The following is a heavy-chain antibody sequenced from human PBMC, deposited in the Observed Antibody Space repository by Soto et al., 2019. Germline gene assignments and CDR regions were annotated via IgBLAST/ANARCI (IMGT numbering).Heavy chain of an antibody. D-gene: IGHD2-2*01. J-gene: IGHJ4*02. CDR1: GFGFTFSTSA. CDR2: FRESEGTT. CDR3: AKDSHWAIISPTPDY. V-gene: IGHV3-23*01. Sequence: GGSLRLSCAASGFGFTFSTSAMSWVRQAPGKGLEWVSTFRESEGTTHYANSVKGRFTISRDTSKNMLYLQMNSLRAEDTAIYYCAKDSHWAIISPTPDYWGQGTLVTVSS.